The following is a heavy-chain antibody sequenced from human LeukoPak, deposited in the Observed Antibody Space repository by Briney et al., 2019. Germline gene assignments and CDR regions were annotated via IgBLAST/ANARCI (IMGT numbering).Heavy chain of an antibody. D-gene: IGHD5-18*01. Sequence: GESLRLSCAASGFTVSSSYMSWVRQAPGKGLEWVSLIYSGGSTYYAASVKGRFTISGDNSKNTLYLQMNSLRPEDTAVYYCAKGYNYAYEYWGQGTLVTVSS. CDR2: IYSGGST. CDR3: AKGYNYAYEY. V-gene: IGHV3-53*01. J-gene: IGHJ4*02. CDR1: GFTVSSSY.